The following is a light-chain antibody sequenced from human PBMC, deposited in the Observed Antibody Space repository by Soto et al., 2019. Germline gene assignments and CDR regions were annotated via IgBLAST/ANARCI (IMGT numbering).Light chain of an antibody. CDR1: KLGDKY. Sequence: SSELTQSPSVSVSPGQTASITCSGDKLGDKYACWYQQKPGQSPVLVIYEDTKRPSGIPARFSGSNSGNTATLTISGTQAMDEADYYCQAWDSSTAVFGGGTKLTVL. CDR2: EDT. J-gene: IGLJ2*01. CDR3: QAWDSSTAV. V-gene: IGLV3-1*01.